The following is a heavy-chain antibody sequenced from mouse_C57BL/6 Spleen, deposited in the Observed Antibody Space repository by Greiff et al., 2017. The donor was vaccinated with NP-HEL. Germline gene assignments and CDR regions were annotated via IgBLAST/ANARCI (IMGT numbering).Heavy chain of an antibody. D-gene: IGHD2-1*01. CDR1: GYTFTSYW. Sequence: QVHVKQPGAELVRPGSSVKLSCKASGYTFTSYWMHWVKQRPIQGLEWIGNIDPSDSETHYNQKFKDKATLTVDKSSSTAYMQLSSLTSEDSAVYYCARFGGNYVAMDYWGQGTSVTVSS. CDR2: IDPSDSET. CDR3: ARFGGNYVAMDY. V-gene: IGHV1-52*01. J-gene: IGHJ4*01.